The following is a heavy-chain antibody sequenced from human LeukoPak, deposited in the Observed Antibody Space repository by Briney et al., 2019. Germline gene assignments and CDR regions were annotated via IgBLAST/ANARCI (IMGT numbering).Heavy chain of an antibody. Sequence: GGSLRLSCAASGFTFSSYAMSWVRQAPGKGLEWVSAINGSGGSTYYADSVKGRFTISRDNSKNTLYLQMNSLRAEDTAVYYCAKDILGSGSYAAWDYWGQGTLVTVSS. D-gene: IGHD3-10*01. V-gene: IGHV3-23*01. CDR2: INGSGGST. CDR3: AKDILGSGSYAAWDY. CDR1: GFTFSSYA. J-gene: IGHJ4*02.